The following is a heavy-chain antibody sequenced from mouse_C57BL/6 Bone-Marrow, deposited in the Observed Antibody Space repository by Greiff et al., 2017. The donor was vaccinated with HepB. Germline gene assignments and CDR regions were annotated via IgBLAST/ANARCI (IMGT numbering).Heavy chain of an antibody. Sequence: EVQGVESGGGLVQPGGSLKLSCAASGFTFSDYYMYWVRQTPEKRLEWVAYISNGGGSTYYPDTVKGRFTISRDNAKNTLYLQMSRLKSEDTAMYYCARHAGGYYFDYWGQGTTLTVSS. CDR2: ISNGGGST. J-gene: IGHJ2*01. CDR3: ARHAGGYYFDY. V-gene: IGHV5-12*01. CDR1: GFTFSDYY.